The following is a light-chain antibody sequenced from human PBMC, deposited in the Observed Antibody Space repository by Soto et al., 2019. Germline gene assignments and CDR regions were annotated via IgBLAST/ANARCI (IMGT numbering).Light chain of an antibody. V-gene: IGKV3-20*01. Sequence: EIALTQSPGTLSLSPGERVTLSCRASQSVSSNFLAWYQQKPGQAPRLLIYGASNRAAGIPDRSSGSGSGTDFTLTISRLEPEDFAVYYCHQYSSSRRTFGQGTKVDIK. CDR1: QSVSSNF. CDR3: HQYSSSRRT. J-gene: IGKJ1*01. CDR2: GAS.